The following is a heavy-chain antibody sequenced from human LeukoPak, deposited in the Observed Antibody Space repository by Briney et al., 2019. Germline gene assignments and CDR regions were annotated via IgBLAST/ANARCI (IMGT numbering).Heavy chain of an antibody. Sequence: PGGSLRLSCAASGFTVSSTHMSWVRQAPGKGLQWVSIINSGGGDTHYADSVKGRFTISRDNSKNTVYLEMNSLRAEDTAVYYCARDRGESRGWPIMDYWGQGTLVTVSS. D-gene: IGHD6-19*01. CDR1: GFTVSSTH. CDR3: ARDRGESRGWPIMDY. J-gene: IGHJ4*02. CDR2: INSGGGDT. V-gene: IGHV3-66*01.